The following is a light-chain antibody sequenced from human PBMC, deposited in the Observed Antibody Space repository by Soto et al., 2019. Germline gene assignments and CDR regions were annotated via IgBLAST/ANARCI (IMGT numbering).Light chain of an antibody. CDR2: EVS. CDR3: SSYKSRSTDV. V-gene: IGLV2-14*01. J-gene: IGLJ1*01. Sequence: QSALTQPASVSGSPGQSITISCTGTSSDVGGYNYVSWYQQHPGKAPKLMIYEVSNRPSGVSNRFSGSKSGNTASLTISGLQAEDEADYYCSSYKSRSTDVFGPGTKLTVL. CDR1: SSDVGGYNY.